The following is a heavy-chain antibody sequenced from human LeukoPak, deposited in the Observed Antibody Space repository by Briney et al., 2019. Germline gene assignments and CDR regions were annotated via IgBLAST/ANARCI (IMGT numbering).Heavy chain of an antibody. Sequence: SETLSLTCTVSGGSISSYYWSWVRQPPGKGLEWIGYIYYSGSTNYNPSLKSRVTISVDTSKNQFSLKLRSVTAADPAVYYGARDHYDFWSGSYYYYGMDVWGQGTTVTVSS. J-gene: IGHJ6*02. V-gene: IGHV4-59*01. CDR2: IYYSGST. CDR1: GGSISSYY. D-gene: IGHD3-3*01. CDR3: ARDHYDFWSGSYYYYGMDV.